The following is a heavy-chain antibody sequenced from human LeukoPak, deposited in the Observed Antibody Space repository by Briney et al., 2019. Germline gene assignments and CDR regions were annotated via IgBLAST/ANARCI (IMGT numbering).Heavy chain of an antibody. D-gene: IGHD3-10*01. CDR2: MKKDGSET. J-gene: IGHJ4*02. CDR3: GRHRSGSGTYFIDY. V-gene: IGHV3-7*01. CDR1: GFTFSSYS. Sequence: SGGSLRLSCVVSGFTFSSYSMIWVRQAPGKGLQWVANMKKDGSETKYAESVKGRFTISRDNTKNSLYPQVNSLRAEDTAVYYCGRHRSGSGTYFIDYWGQGTLVSVSS.